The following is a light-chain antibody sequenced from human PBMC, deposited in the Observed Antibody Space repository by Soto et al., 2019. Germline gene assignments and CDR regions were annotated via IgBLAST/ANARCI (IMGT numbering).Light chain of an antibody. Sequence: EIVLTQSPGTLSLSPGERATLSCRASQSVSNNYLAWYQQKPGQATRLLIYGASNRATGIPDRFSGSGSGTAFTLTISRMEPEDFAVYYCQQYGSSGTCGQGPKVEIK. CDR1: QSVSNNY. J-gene: IGKJ1*01. V-gene: IGKV3-20*01. CDR3: QQYGSSGT. CDR2: GAS.